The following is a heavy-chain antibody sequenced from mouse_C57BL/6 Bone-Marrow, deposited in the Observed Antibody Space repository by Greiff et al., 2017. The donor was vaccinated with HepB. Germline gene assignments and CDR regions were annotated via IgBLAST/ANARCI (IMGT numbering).Heavy chain of an antibody. V-gene: IGHV1-66*01. Sequence: QVQLQQSGPELVKPGASVKISCKASGYSFTSYYIHWVKQRPGQGLEWIGWIYPGSGNTKYNEKFKGKATLTADTSSSTAYMQLSSLTSEDSAVYYCARVPDYYGSSYIDYWGQGTTLTVSS. CDR2: IYPGSGNT. CDR3: ARVPDYYGSSYIDY. D-gene: IGHD1-1*01. J-gene: IGHJ2*01. CDR1: GYSFTSYY.